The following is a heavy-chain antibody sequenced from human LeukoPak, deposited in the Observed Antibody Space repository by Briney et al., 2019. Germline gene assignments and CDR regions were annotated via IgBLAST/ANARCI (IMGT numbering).Heavy chain of an antibody. CDR2: ISSSSSTI. CDR1: GFTFSSYA. V-gene: IGHV3-48*04. D-gene: IGHD3-3*01. Sequence: PGGSLRLSCAASGFTFSSYAMSWVRQAPGKGLEWVSYISSSSSTIYYADSVKGRFTISRDNAKNSLYLQMNSLRAEDTAVYYCARGYGFWSGYPPIEFDYWGQGTLVTVSS. CDR3: ARGYGFWSGYPPIEFDY. J-gene: IGHJ4*02.